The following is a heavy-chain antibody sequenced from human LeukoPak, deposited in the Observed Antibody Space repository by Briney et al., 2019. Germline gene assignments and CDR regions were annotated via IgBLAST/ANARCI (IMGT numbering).Heavy chain of an antibody. J-gene: IGHJ4*02. CDR1: GFTFSDYW. D-gene: IGHD6-6*01. CDR2: IKQDGSQR. Sequence: GGSLRLSCTASGFTFSDYWMTWVRQAPGKGPEWVANIKQDGSQRYCVDSVRDRFTISRDNAKNSLFLQMNGLRAEDTAVYYCASRGGSSSCRSPIDYWGQRTLVTVSS. V-gene: IGHV3-7*01. CDR3: ASRGGSSSCRSPIDY.